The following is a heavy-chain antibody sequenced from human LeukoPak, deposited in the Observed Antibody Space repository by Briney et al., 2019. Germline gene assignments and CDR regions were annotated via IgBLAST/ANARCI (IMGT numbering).Heavy chain of an antibody. Sequence: GGSLRLSCAASGFTFSSYGMHWVRQAPGKGLEWVAVISYDGSNKYYADSVKGRFTISRDNSKNTLYLQMNSLRAEDTAVYYCAKVRVGTSSDFDYWGQGTLVTVSS. CDR3: AKVRVGTSSDFDY. CDR2: ISYDGSNK. J-gene: IGHJ4*02. CDR1: GFTFSSYG. D-gene: IGHD3-22*01. V-gene: IGHV3-30*18.